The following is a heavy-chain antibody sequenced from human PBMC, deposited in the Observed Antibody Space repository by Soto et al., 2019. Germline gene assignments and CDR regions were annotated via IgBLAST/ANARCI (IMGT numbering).Heavy chain of an antibody. V-gene: IGHV3-33*01. D-gene: IGHD4-17*01. J-gene: IGHJ4*02. CDR3: AREDRHYGDRGYFDY. Sequence: QVQLVESGGGVVQPGRSLRLSCAASGFTFSSYGKHWVRQAPGKGLEWVAVIWYDGSNKYYADSVKGRFTISRDNSKNTLYLQMNSLRAEDTAVYYCAREDRHYGDRGYFDYWGQGTLVTVSS. CDR1: GFTFSSYG. CDR2: IWYDGSNK.